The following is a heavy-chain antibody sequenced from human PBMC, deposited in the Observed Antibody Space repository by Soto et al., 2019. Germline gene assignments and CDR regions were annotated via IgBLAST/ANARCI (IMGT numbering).Heavy chain of an antibody. D-gene: IGHD2-21*02. J-gene: IGHJ3*01. CDR1: GFTFTTYA. CDR3: AKKGLGSLATYCNYGDCHYAFDR. CDR2: VSGGGDGT. V-gene: IGHV3-23*01. Sequence: EVQLLESGGGLVQPGGSLRLSCAASGFTFTTYAMSWVRQAPGKGLEWVSTVSGGGDGTYYADSVKGRFSTSRDNSRNTVYLQMNSPRDEDTAVYYCAKKGLGSLATYCNYGDCHYAFDRWGHGTIVSVSS.